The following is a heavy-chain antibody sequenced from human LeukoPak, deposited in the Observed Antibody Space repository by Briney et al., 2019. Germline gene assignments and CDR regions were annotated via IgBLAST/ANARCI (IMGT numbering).Heavy chain of an antibody. CDR2: FDPEDGET. V-gene: IGHV1-24*01. Sequence: GASVKVSCKVSGYTLTELSMHWVRQAPGKGLEWMGGFDPEDGETIYAQKFQGRVTMTEDTSTDTAYMELSSLRSEDTAVYYCATGPMAVVPAANWYFDLWGRGTLVTVSS. CDR1: GYTLTELS. CDR3: ATGPMAVVPAANWYFDL. J-gene: IGHJ2*01. D-gene: IGHD2-2*01.